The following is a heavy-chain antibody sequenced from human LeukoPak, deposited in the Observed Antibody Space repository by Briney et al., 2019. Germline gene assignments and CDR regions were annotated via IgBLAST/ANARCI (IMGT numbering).Heavy chain of an antibody. J-gene: IGHJ4*02. CDR1: GFTFSNYR. CDR3: ARGVSSSGWGTFDD. CDR2: IKQDGSET. V-gene: IGHV3-7*05. D-gene: IGHD6-19*01. Sequence: GGSLRLSCTATGFTFSNYRMSWVRQTPEKGLEWVANIKQDGSETVYVDSVKGRFTISRDNAQSSLYLQMNSLRAEDTAVYYCARGVSSSGWGTFDDWGQGTLVTVSS.